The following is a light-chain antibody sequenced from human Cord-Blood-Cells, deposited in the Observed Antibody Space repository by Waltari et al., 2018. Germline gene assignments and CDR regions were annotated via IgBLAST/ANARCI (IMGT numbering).Light chain of an antibody. V-gene: IGLV1-40*01. Sequence: QSVLTQPPSASGAAGQRVTIPCTGSSSNIGAGNDVPWYQQLPGTAPKLLIYGNSNRPSGVPDRFSGSKSGTSASLAITGLQAEDEADYYCQSYDSSLSGWVFGGGTKLTVL. CDR2: GNS. J-gene: IGLJ3*02. CDR3: QSYDSSLSGWV. CDR1: SSNIGAGND.